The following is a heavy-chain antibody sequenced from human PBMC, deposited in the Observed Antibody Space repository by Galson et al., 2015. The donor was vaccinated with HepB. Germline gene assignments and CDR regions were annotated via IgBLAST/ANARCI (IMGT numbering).Heavy chain of an antibody. Sequence: SLRLSCAASGFTFGDYAMSWVRQAPGKGLEWVGFIRSKAYGGTTEYAASVKGRFTISRDDSKSIAYLQMNSLKTEDTAVYYCTGSSNCGGDCYEIDYWGQGTLVTVSS. CDR2: IRSKAYGGTT. V-gene: IGHV3-49*04. D-gene: IGHD2-21*02. J-gene: IGHJ4*02. CDR3: TGSSNCGGDCYEIDY. CDR1: GFTFGDYA.